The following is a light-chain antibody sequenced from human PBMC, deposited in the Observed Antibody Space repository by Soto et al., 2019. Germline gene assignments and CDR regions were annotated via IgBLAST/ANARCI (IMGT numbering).Light chain of an antibody. V-gene: IGKV1-5*01. J-gene: IGKJ5*01. CDR1: QSIGSW. CDR3: QKYNSAPP. CDR2: DAS. Sequence: DIQMTQSPSTLSASVVDRVTITCRASQSIGSWLAWYQQKPGKAPKLLIYDASSLQSGVPSRFSGSGSGTEFALTISSLQPEDVAIYYCQKYNSAPPFGQGTRLEIK.